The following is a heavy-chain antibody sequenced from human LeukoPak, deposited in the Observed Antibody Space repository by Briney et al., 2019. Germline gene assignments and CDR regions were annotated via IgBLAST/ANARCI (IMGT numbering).Heavy chain of an antibody. CDR1: GLTFSSYA. CDR3: AKVGPWLTAADY. Sequence: GGSLRLSCAASGLTFSSYAMSWVRQAPGKGLEWVSVISGSGGSTYYADSVKGRFTISRDNSKNTLYLQMNSLRAEDTAVYYCAKVGPWLTAADYWGQGTLVTVSS. J-gene: IGHJ4*02. D-gene: IGHD2-2*01. CDR2: ISGSGGST. V-gene: IGHV3-23*01.